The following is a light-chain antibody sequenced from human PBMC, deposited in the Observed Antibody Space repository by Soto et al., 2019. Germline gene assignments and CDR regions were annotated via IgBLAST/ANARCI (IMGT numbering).Light chain of an antibody. J-gene: IGLJ1*01. V-gene: IGLV2-23*02. CDR1: NSDVGSYNL. CDR3: FSYAGDSVYV. CDR2: EVT. Sequence: QSALTQPASVSGSPRQSITISCTGTNSDVGSYNLVSWFQQHPGKAPKLVIYEVTKRPSGVSDRFSGSKSGSTASLTISGLQAEDEADYYCFSYAGDSVYVFGTGTKVTVL.